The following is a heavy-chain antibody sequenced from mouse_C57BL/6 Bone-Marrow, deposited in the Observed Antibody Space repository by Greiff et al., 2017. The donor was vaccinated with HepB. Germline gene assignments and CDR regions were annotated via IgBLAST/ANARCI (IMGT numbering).Heavy chain of an antibody. V-gene: IGHV3-6*01. CDR2: ISYDGSN. J-gene: IGHJ1*03. D-gene: IGHD1-1*01. CDR1: GYSITSGYY. CDR3: ARERGTTVPYWYFDV. Sequence: EVQVVESGPGLVKPSQSLSLTCSVTGYSITSGYYWNWIRQFPGNKLEWMGYISYDGSNNYNPSLKNRISITRDTSKNQFFLKLNSVTTEDTATYYCARERGTTVPYWYFDVWGTGTTVTVSS.